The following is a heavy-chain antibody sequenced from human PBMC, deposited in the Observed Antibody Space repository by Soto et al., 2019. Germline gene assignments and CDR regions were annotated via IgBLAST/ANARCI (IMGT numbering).Heavy chain of an antibody. CDR3: ARDRRDFWSGYSPVFDY. CDR2: SYYSGST. J-gene: IGHJ4*02. D-gene: IGHD3-3*01. V-gene: IGHV4-59*01. CDR1: GGSISSYY. Sequence: QVQLQESGPGLVKPSETLSLTCTVSGGSISSYYWSWIRQPPGKGLEWIGYSYYSGSTNYNPSLKSRVTISVDTSKNQFSLKLSSVTAADTAVYYCARDRRDFWSGYSPVFDYWGQGTLVTVSS.